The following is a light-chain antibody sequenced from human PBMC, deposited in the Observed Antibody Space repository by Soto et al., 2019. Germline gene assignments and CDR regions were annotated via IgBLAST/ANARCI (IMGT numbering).Light chain of an antibody. J-gene: IGKJ1*01. CDR1: QNIRTY. V-gene: IGKV1-39*01. Sequence: DIQMTQSPSSLSASVGDRVTITCRASQNIRTYLNWYQQKPGKAPNLLIYAASTLQSGVPSRFSGSGSGTDFTLTISSLQPEDFATYCCQQSDSTPPTFGQGTKVVIK. CDR2: AAS. CDR3: QQSDSTPPT.